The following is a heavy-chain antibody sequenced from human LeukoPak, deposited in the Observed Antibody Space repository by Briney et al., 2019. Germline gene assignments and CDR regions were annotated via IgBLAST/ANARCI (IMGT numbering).Heavy chain of an antibody. J-gene: IGHJ4*02. CDR2: ISYDGSNK. CDR1: GFTFSSYA. V-gene: IGHV3-30-3*01. Sequence: PGRSLRLSCAASGFTFSSYAMHWVRQAPGKGLEWVAVISYDGSNKYYADSVKGRFTISRDDSANTVYLQMNSLRPEDTALYYCAKVGSLPNDPSSYRHFENWGQGTLVTVSS. CDR3: AKVGSLPNDPSSYRHFEN. D-gene: IGHD2-2*01.